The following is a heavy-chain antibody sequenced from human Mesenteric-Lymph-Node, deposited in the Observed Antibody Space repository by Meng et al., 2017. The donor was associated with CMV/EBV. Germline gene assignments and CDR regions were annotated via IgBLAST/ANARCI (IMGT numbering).Heavy chain of an antibody. J-gene: IGHJ4*02. D-gene: IGHD3-10*01. V-gene: IGHV3-21*04. CDR1: GFTFSSYS. Sequence: GESLKISCAASGFTFSSYSMNWVRQAPGKGLEWVSSISSSSSYIYYADSVKGRFTISRDNAKNSLYLQMNSLRAEDTALYHCARVYYYGSGSYYGYFDYWGQGTLVTVSS. CDR3: ARVYYYGSGSYYGYFDY. CDR2: ISSSSSYI.